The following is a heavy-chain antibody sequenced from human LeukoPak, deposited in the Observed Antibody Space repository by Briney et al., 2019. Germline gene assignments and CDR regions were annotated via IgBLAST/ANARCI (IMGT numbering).Heavy chain of an antibody. D-gene: IGHD3-3*01. V-gene: IGHV3-23*01. J-gene: IGHJ3*02. Sequence: GGPLRLPCEPSGFPFSSFALSGAPRAQGRGLEGVSAISGSGGSTYYADSVKGRFTISRDNSKNTLYLQMNSLRAEDTAVYYCAKDTIFGVVGAFDIWGQGTMVTVSS. CDR1: GFPFSSFA. CDR3: AKDTIFGVVGAFDI. CDR2: ISGSGGST.